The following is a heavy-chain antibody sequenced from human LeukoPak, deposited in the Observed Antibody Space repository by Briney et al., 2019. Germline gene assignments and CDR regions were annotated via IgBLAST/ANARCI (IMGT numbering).Heavy chain of an antibody. J-gene: IGHJ3*02. V-gene: IGHV4-59*02. D-gene: IGHD3-22*01. Sequence: SETLSLTCTVSGGSVSSSYWSWIRQPPAKRLEWIGFIHYKQNTNYNPSLQSQVTISLATPKNQFSLYLNSVTAADTAVYYCARGYYDSRGYSNAFDIWGQGTMVIVSS. CDR1: GGSVSSSY. CDR3: ARGYYDSRGYSNAFDI. CDR2: IHYKQNT.